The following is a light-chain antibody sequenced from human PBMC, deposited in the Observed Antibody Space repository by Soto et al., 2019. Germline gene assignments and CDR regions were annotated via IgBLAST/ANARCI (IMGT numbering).Light chain of an antibody. Sequence: QSALTQPASVSGSPGQSITISCTGTSSDVGGYNYVSWYQQYTGKAPKLMIYEVSNRPSGVSNHFSASKSGNTASLTISGLQAEDEADYYCSSYTSSNTVIFGGGTKLTVL. CDR2: EVS. CDR1: SSDVGGYNY. J-gene: IGLJ2*01. CDR3: SSYTSSNTVI. V-gene: IGLV2-14*01.